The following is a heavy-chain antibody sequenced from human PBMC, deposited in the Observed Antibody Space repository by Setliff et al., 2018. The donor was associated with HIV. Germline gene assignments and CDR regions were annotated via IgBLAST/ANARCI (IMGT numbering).Heavy chain of an antibody. Sequence: GGSLRLSCEASGFTFNNYEMNWVRQAPGKGLEWLSYINNNGTTIYYAESVRGRFTISRDNAQDSLYLQMNSLKVEDTAVYYCTAGHYGPNPWGQGTPVTVSS. CDR2: INNNGTTI. V-gene: IGHV3-48*03. J-gene: IGHJ5*01. D-gene: IGHD3-10*01. CDR3: TAGHYGPNP. CDR1: GFTFNNYE.